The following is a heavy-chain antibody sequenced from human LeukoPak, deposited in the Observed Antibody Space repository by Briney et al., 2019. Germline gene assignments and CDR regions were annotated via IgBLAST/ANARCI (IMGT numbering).Heavy chain of an antibody. CDR1: GFTFSSYA. D-gene: IGHD3-22*01. CDR2: ISGSGGST. Sequence: GGSLRLSCAASGFTFSSYAMSWVRQAPGKGLEWVSAISGSGGSTYYADSVKGRSTISRDNSKNTLYLQINSLRAEDTAVYYCAKDQGEYYYDSSGSAYWGQGTLVTVSS. J-gene: IGHJ4*02. V-gene: IGHV3-23*01. CDR3: AKDQGEYYYDSSGSAY.